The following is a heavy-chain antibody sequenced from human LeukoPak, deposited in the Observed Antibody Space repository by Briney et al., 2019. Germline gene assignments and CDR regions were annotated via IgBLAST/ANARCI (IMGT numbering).Heavy chain of an antibody. CDR3: AREGAYYLDS. CDR1: GFTFSSYW. Sequence: GGSLRLSCAASGFTFSSYWMSWVRQAPGKGLVWVGNVKQDGSERYYVGSVRGRFTISRDNAKNSLYLQMNSLRAEDTAVYYCAREGAYYLDSWGQGTLVAVSS. J-gene: IGHJ4*02. V-gene: IGHV3-7*01. D-gene: IGHD4/OR15-4a*01. CDR2: VKQDGSER.